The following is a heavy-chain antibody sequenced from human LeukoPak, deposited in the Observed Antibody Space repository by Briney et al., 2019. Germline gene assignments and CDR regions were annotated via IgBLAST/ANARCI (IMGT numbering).Heavy chain of an antibody. J-gene: IGHJ4*02. D-gene: IGHD3-10*01. V-gene: IGHV4-39*07. CDR1: GGSISSSSYY. Sequence: PSETLSLTCTVSGGSISSSSYYWGWIRQPPGKGLEWIGSIYYSGSTYYNPSLKSRVTISVDTSKNQFSLKLSSVTAADTAVYYCARGICGSGSYCFGDYWGQGTLVTVSS. CDR3: ARGICGSGSYCFGDY. CDR2: IYYSGST.